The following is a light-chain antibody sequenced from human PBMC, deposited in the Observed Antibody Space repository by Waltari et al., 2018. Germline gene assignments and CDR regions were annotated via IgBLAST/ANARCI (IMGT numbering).Light chain of an antibody. CDR3: SAYKRRGTLN. V-gene: IGLV2-14*03. Sequence: QSALTQPASVSVSPGQSITLSCTGTSDDIGAYSYVTCYHQRPVKVPKLIIYDLTERPSRVPIIFAGSKSGRTASLTVTGLQAENEGLLSCSAYKRRGTLNFDGGTRVTVL. CDR2: DLT. CDR1: SDDIGAYSY. J-gene: IGLJ2*01.